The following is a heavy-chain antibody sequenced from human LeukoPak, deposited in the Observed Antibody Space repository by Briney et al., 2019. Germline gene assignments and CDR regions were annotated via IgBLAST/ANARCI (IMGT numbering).Heavy chain of an antibody. J-gene: IGHJ5*02. CDR3: ARAPPYYDILTGAGWFDP. V-gene: IGHV4-39*07. CDR2: IYYGGST. Sequence: SETLSLTCTVSGGSISSSTDNWGWIRQPPGKGLEWIGSIYYGGSTYYNPSLKSRVTISVDTSKNQFSLKLSSVTAADTAVYYCARAPPYYDILTGAGWFDPWGQGTLVTVSS. CDR1: GGSISSSTDN. D-gene: IGHD3-9*01.